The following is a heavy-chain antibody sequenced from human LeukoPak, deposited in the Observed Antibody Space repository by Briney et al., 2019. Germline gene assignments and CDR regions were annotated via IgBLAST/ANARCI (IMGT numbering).Heavy chain of an antibody. CDR1: GLTFSSYA. CDR2: LYSDGST. J-gene: IGHJ4*02. D-gene: IGHD3-22*01. Sequence: PGGSLRLSCAASGLTFSSYAMSWVRQAPGKGLEWDSDLYSDGSTYYAYSVKGWFTVSRDNSKNTLFLHMNRLRAEDTAVYYCAKDLYSSAFGADYWGQGTLVTVCS. V-gene: IGHV3-23*01. CDR3: AKDLYSSAFGADY.